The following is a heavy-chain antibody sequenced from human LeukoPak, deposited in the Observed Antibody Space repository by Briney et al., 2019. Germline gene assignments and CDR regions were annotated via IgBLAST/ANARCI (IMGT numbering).Heavy chain of an antibody. Sequence: ASVKVSCKASGYTFTSYDINWVRQATGQGLEWMGWMNPNSGNTGYAQKFQGRVTMTRNTSITTAYMELSSLRSEDTAVYFCARKGPANYYYYYMDVWGKGTTVTVSS. J-gene: IGHJ6*03. V-gene: IGHV1-8*01. CDR1: GYTFTSYD. D-gene: IGHD2-2*01. CDR3: ARKGPANYYYYYMDV. CDR2: MNPNSGNT.